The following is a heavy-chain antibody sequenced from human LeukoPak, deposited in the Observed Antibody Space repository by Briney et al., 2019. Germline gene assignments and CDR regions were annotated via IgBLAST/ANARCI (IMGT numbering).Heavy chain of an antibody. J-gene: IGHJ4*02. CDR3: AREVRYDSGRYYLAY. Sequence: GRPLRLSCAASGFTFSNFGMHWVRQAPGKGLEWVAFIYYHGGETYQAGSVKDRFTISRDNSINTLYLQMTSLRAEDTAVYYCAREVRYDSGRYYLAYWGQGTLVTVSS. CDR1: GFTFSNFG. V-gene: IGHV3-33*01. CDR2: IYYHGGET. D-gene: IGHD3-22*01.